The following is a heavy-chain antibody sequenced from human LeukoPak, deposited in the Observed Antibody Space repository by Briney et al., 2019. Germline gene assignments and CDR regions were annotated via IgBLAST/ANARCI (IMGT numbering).Heavy chain of an antibody. V-gene: IGHV3-30*02. CDR1: GFTFSSYG. Sequence: AGGSLRLSCAASGFTFSSYGMHWFRQAPGKGLEWVAFIRYDGSNKYYADSVKGRFTISRDNSKNTLYLQMNSLRAEDTAVYYCAKVSSSSWYVGDYWGQGTLVTVSS. D-gene: IGHD6-13*01. CDR2: IRYDGSNK. J-gene: IGHJ4*02. CDR3: AKVSSSSWYVGDY.